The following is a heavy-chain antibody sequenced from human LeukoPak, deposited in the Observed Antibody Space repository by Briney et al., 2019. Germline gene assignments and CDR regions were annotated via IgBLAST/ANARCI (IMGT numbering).Heavy chain of an antibody. D-gene: IGHD2-15*01. V-gene: IGHV1-8*01. CDR2: MNPNSGNT. CDR3: WRPYCSGGSCYDH. Sequence: ASVKVSCKASGYTFTSYDINWVRQATGQGLEWMGWMNPNSGNTGYAQKFQGRVTMTRNTSISTAYMELSSLRSEDTAVYYCWRPYCSGGSCYDHWGQGTLVTVSS. CDR1: GYTFTSYD. J-gene: IGHJ5*02.